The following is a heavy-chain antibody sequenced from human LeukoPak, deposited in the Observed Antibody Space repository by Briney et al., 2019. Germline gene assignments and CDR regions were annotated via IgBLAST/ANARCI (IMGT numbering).Heavy chain of an antibody. D-gene: IGHD6-19*01. Sequence: GAPVKVSCKASGGTFSSYAISWVRQAPGKGLEWMGGIIPIFGTANYAQKFQGRVTITADKSTSTAYMELRSLRSEDTAVYYCARVRSGWYTDYWGQGTLVTVSS. CDR1: GGTFSSYA. CDR2: IIPIFGTA. CDR3: ARVRSGWYTDY. J-gene: IGHJ4*02. V-gene: IGHV1-69*06.